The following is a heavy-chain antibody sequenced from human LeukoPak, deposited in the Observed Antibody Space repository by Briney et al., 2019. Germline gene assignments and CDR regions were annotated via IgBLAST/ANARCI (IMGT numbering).Heavy chain of an antibody. CDR1: GGSISRYY. V-gene: IGHV4-59*01. CDR3: AREFAWEPLFN. D-gene: IGHD1-26*01. J-gene: IGHJ4*02. CDR2: IYYSGST. Sequence: SETLSLTCTVSGGSISRYYWSWIRQPPGRGLEWIGYIYYSGSTNYNPSLKSRVTISVDTSKNQFSLKLSSVTAADTAVYYCAREFAWEPLFNWGQGTLVTVSS.